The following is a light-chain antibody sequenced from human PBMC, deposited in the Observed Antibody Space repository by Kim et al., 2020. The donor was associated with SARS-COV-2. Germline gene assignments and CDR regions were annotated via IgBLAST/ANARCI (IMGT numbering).Light chain of an antibody. CDR2: SAS. J-gene: IGKJ2*01. CDR1: QRITTY. V-gene: IGKV1-39*01. Sequence: SVSVGDRVTITCRASQRITTYLKWYQQKPGKAPILLIYSASTLQAGVPSRFAGSGSGTDFTLTITSLQPEDFATYYCQESYSDPYAFGQGTKLEI. CDR3: QESYSDPYA.